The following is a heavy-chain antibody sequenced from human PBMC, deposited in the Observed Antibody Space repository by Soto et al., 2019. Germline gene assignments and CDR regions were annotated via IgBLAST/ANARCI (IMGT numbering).Heavy chain of an antibody. V-gene: IGHV4-30-4*01. D-gene: IGHD4-4*01. CDR1: GGSISSGDYY. Sequence: QVQLQESGPGLVKPSQTLSLTCTVSGGSISSGDYYWRWIRQPPGQGLEWIGYIYYSGSTYYNPSLNSRSTISVYTSKNQFPLKLSSVTAADTAVYYWARSSYSNYEPYYYGMDVWGQRTTVTVSS. CDR2: IYYSGST. J-gene: IGHJ6*02. CDR3: ARSSYSNYEPYYYGMDV.